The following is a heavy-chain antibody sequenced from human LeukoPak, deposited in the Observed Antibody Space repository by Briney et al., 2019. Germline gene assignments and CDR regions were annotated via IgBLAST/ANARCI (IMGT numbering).Heavy chain of an antibody. J-gene: IGHJ4*02. D-gene: IGHD6-19*01. V-gene: IGHV4-59*12. Sequence: SETLSLTCTVSGGSISSYYWSWIRQPPGKGLEWIGYIYYSGSTNYNPSLKSRVTISVDTSKNQFSLKLSSVTAADTAVYYCARARRHSSGWYCDYWGQGTLVTVSS. CDR1: GGSISSYY. CDR2: IYYSGST. CDR3: ARARRHSSGWYCDY.